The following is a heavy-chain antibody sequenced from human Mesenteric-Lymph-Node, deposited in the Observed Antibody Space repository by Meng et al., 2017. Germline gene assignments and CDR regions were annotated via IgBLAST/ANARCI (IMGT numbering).Heavy chain of an antibody. J-gene: IGHJ2*01. CDR1: GGSISSGDYY. CDR3: ARVGWRQWSFDL. D-gene: IGHD5-18*01. CDR2: IYYSGST. V-gene: IGHV4-30-4*01. Sequence: QVQLQAAGPGLVKPSQTQSLTCTVSGGSISSGDYYWSWIRQPPGKGLELIGHIYYSGSTSYNPSLKSRVTISVDTSNNQFSLKLSSVTAADTAVYYCARVGWRQWSFDLWGRGTLVTVSS.